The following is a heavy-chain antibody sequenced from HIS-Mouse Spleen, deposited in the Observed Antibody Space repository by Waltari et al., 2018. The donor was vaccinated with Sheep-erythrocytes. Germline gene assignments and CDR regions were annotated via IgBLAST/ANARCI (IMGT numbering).Heavy chain of an antibody. J-gene: IGHJ3*02. Sequence: QVQLVESGGGVVQRGRSLRLSCAASGFTFSSYGMHWVRQAPGKGLEWVAVISYDGSNKYYADSVRGRFTISRDNSKNTLYLQMNSLRAEDTAVYYCAKGDAMVYDAFDIWGQGTMVTVSS. D-gene: IGHD2-8*01. CDR3: AKGDAMVYDAFDI. CDR1: GFTFSSYG. V-gene: IGHV3-30*18. CDR2: ISYDGSNK.